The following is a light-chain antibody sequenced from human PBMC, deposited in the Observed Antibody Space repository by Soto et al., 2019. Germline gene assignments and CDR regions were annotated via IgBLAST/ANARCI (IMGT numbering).Light chain of an antibody. V-gene: IGKV3-20*01. CDR3: QQYDGPPLS. CDR2: AAS. J-gene: IGKJ3*01. Sequence: EIVLTQSPGTLSLSPGERATLSCRASQPLSANSLAWYQQKPGRAPRLLIYAASTRATDIPQRFSGSGSGTDFALTISSLEPEDIGIYYCQQYDGPPLSFGPGTTVEI. CDR1: QPLSANS.